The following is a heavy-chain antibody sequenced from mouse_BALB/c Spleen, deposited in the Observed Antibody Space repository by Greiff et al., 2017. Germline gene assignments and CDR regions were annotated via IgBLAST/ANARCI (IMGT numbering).Heavy chain of an antibody. V-gene: IGHV5-6*01. D-gene: IGHD2-4*01. CDR3: ARQTKYMITTVYYAMDY. Sequence: EVQVVESGGDLVKPGGSLKLSCAASGFTFSSYGMSWVRQTPDKRLAWVATISSGGSYTDYPDSVKGRFTISRDNAKNTLYLQMSSLKSEDTAMYYCARQTKYMITTVYYAMDYWGQGTSVTVSS. CDR1: GFTFSSYG. J-gene: IGHJ4*01. CDR2: ISSGGSYT.